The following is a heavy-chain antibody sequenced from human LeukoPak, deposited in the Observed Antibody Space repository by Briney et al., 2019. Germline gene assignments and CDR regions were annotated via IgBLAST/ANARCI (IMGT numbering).Heavy chain of an antibody. Sequence: ASVKVSCKASGYTFTSYYMHWVRQAPGQGLEWMGIINPSGGSTSYAQKFQGRVTMTRDTSTSTVYMELSSLRSEGTAVYYCARGSLRLGELSYPWFDYWGQGTLVTVSS. CDR2: INPSGGST. CDR3: ARGSLRLGELSYPWFDY. V-gene: IGHV1-46*01. J-gene: IGHJ4*02. D-gene: IGHD3-16*02. CDR1: GYTFTSYY.